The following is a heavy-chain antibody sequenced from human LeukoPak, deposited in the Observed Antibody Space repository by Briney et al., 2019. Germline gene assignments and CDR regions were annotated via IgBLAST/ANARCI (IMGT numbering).Heavy chain of an antibody. D-gene: IGHD5-18*01. J-gene: IGHJ5*02. V-gene: IGHV4-61*02. CDR3: ARTSYGTGWFDP. CDR1: GGSIISGSYY. CDR2: IYTSGST. Sequence: SQTLSLTCTVSGGSIISGSYYWSWIRQPAGKGLEWIGRIYTSGSTNYNPSLKSRVTISVDTSKNQFSLKLSSVTAADTAVYYCARTSYGTGWFDPSRQGTLVTVSS.